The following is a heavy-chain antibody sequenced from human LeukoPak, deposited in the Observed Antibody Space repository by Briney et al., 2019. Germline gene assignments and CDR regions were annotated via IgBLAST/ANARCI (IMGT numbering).Heavy chain of an antibody. CDR1: EGTFKTYY. CDR2: LIPIFGTA. D-gene: IGHD1-1*01. CDR3: ARDGYNYYHYYYLDV. J-gene: IGHJ6*03. Sequence: SVKVSCKASEGTFKTYYISWVRQAPGQGLEWMGGLIPIFGTASYAQKFQGRVTITTDEATRTAYMELSGLTSEDTAVYYCARDGYNYYHYYYLDVWGKGTTVIDSS. V-gene: IGHV1-69*05.